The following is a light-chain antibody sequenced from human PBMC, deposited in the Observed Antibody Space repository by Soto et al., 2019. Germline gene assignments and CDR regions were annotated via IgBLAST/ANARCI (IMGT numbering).Light chain of an antibody. CDR3: QQYNRWPAIT. J-gene: IGKJ5*01. CDR1: QSVRSN. CDR2: GAS. Sequence: EIVMTQSPATLSVSPGERATLSCRASQSVRSNLAWYQQKPGQAPRLLIYGASTRATDIPARFSGSGSGTEFTLTISSLQSEDFAVYYCQQYNRWPAITFGQGTRLEMK. V-gene: IGKV3-15*01.